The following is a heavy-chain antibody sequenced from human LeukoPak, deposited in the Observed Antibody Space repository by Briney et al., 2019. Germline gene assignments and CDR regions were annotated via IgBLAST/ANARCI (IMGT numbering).Heavy chain of an antibody. J-gene: IGHJ5*02. CDR1: GFTFSSYA. CDR2: ISYDGSNK. Sequence: GGSLRLSCAASGFTFSSYAMHWVRQAPGKGLEWVAVISYDGSNKYYADSVKGRFTISRDNSKNTLYLQMNSLRAEDTAVYYCAREPRGYWFDPWGQGSLVTVSS. D-gene: IGHD3-10*01. V-gene: IGHV3-30-3*01. CDR3: AREPRGYWFDP.